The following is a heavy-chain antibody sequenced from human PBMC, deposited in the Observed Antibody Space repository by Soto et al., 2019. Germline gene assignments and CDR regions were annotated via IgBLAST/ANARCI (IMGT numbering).Heavy chain of an antibody. Sequence: QLVQSGAEVKKPGASVRVSCKTSGPNFIAYYIHWVRQAPGQGLEWMGWIDPKSGGTTYEQKFLGRVTMSRDTSINTAYMDLNRLPSDDAAVYYCARVAVDVPEWGQGTLIAVSS. V-gene: IGHV1-2*02. J-gene: IGHJ4*02. CDR1: GPNFIAYY. CDR3: ARVAVDVPE. CDR2: IDPKSGGT. D-gene: IGHD5-12*01.